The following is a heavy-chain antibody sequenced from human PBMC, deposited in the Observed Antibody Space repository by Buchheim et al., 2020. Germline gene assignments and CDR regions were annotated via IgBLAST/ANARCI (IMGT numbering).Heavy chain of an antibody. CDR2: IYYSSGST. CDR1: GGSITSDSHY. D-gene: IGHD3-10*01. CDR3: GSTLRGWFGVGDY. V-gene: IGHV4-39*01. J-gene: IGHJ4*02. Sequence: QLQLQESGPRLVKPSETLSLTCTVSGGSITSDSHYWGWIRQPPGKGLEWIASIYYSSGSTYYNPSLKSRVTYPGGRAKNTFSLKLTSLTAADTAVYYCGSTLRGWFGVGDYWGQGAL.